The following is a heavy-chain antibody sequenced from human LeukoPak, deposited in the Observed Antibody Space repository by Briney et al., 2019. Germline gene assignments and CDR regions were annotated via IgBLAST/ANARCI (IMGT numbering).Heavy chain of an antibody. D-gene: IGHD3-16*02. J-gene: IGHJ3*02. CDR3: GRDLPYRNRYAFDI. V-gene: IGHV4-59*01. Sequence: SETPSLTCTVSGGSISSYYWSWIRQPPGKGLEWIGYIYYSGSTNYNPSLKSRVTISVDTSKNQFSLKLSSVTAADTAVYYCGRDLPYRNRYAFDIWGQGTMVTVSS. CDR2: IYYSGST. CDR1: GGSISSYY.